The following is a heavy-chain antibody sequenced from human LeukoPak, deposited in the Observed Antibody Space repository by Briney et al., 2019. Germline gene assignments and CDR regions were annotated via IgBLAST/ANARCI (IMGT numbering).Heavy chain of an antibody. J-gene: IGHJ4*02. V-gene: IGHV3-21*01. CDR3: ARDVYRNFDY. CDR1: GFTFSSYS. Sequence: GGSLRLSCAASGFTFSSYSMNWVRQAPGKGLEWVSSISGTGADKYYADSLKGRFTVSRDNAKNSLYLQINSLRAEDTAVYYCARDVYRNFDYWGQGTLVIVSS. CDR2: ISGTGADK. D-gene: IGHD1-14*01.